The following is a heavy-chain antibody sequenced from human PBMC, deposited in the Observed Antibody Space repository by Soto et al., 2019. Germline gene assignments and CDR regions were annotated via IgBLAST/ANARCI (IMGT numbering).Heavy chain of an antibody. CDR1: GGSFSGYY. J-gene: IGHJ1*01. CDR3: ATRDYDFWSGYSSAEYFQH. Sequence: SETLSLTCAVYGGSFSGYYWSWIRQPPGKGLEWIGEINHSGSTNYNPSLKSRVTISVDTSKNQFSLKLSSATAADTAVYYCATRDYDFWSGYSSAEYFQHWGQGTLVTVSS. D-gene: IGHD3-3*01. CDR2: INHSGST. V-gene: IGHV4-34*01.